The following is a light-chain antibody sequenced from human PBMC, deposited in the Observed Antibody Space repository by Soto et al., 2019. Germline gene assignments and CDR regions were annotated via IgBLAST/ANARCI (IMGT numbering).Light chain of an antibody. J-gene: IGLJ3*02. CDR3: AAWDDSLNGWV. Sequence: QAVVTQSPSASGTPGQRVTISCSGSRSNIGSNTVNWYQHLPGTAPKLLIYSKNQRPSGVPDRFSGSKSGTSASLAISGLQSDDEADYYCAAWDDSLNGWVFGGGTKLTVL. V-gene: IGLV1-44*01. CDR2: SKN. CDR1: RSNIGSNT.